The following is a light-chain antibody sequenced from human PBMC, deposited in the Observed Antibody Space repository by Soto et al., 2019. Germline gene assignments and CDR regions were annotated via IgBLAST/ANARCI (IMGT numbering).Light chain of an antibody. J-gene: IGLJ2*01. CDR1: GLAKKY. CDR2: KDR. V-gene: IGLV3-27*01. Sequence: SYELTQPSSVSVSPGQTARITCSGDGLAKKYARWFQQKAGQAPILLLYKDRERPPGIPERFSGSSSGTTVTLTIGGAQVEDDADYYCLSAADTNRVIFGGGTKLTVL. CDR3: LSAADTNRVI.